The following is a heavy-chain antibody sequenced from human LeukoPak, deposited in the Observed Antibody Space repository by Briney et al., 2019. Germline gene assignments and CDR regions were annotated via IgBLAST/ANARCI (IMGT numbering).Heavy chain of an antibody. V-gene: IGHV4-4*07. D-gene: IGHD4-17*01. CDR2: IYTTGST. J-gene: IGHJ3*02. CDR1: GGSISNYY. Sequence: SETLSLTCTVSGGSISNYYWSWIRQPAGKGLEWIGRIYTTGSTNYNPSLKSRVTVSVDTSKNQFSLKLRSVTAADAAVYYCARLEQDYGDPGYVFDIWGPGTMVTVSS. CDR3: ARLEQDYGDPGYVFDI.